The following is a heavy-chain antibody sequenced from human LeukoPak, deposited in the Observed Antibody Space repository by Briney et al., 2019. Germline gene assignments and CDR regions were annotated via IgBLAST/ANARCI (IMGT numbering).Heavy chain of an antibody. CDR2: IKPDSGGT. CDR3: ARDKGSMSGSY. J-gene: IGHJ4*02. V-gene: IGHV1-2*02. D-gene: IGHD1-26*01. CDR1: GYTFTGHY. Sequence: GASVKVSCKASGYTFTGHYMHWVRQAPGQGLEWMGWIKPDSGGTSYAQKFQGRVTMTRDTSISTAYMELSSLRSEDTAVYYCARDKGSMSGSYWGQGTLVTVSS.